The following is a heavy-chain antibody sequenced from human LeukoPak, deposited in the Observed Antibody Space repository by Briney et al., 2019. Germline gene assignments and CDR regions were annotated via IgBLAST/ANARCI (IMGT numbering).Heavy chain of an antibody. D-gene: IGHD1-26*01. CDR3: AGIVGATSWFDP. CDR1: GGSISSSSHY. V-gene: IGHV4-39*01. CDR2: IYYSGST. Sequence: PSETLSLTCTVSGGSISSSSHYWGWIRQPPGKGLEWIGSIYYSGSTYYNPSLKSRVTISVDTSKNQFSLKLSSVTAADTAVYYCAGIVGATSWFDPWGQGTLVTVSS. J-gene: IGHJ5*02.